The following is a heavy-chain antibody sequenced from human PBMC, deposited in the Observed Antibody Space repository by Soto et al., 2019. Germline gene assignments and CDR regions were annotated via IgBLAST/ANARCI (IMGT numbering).Heavy chain of an antibody. Sequence: TLSLTCPVSRGSISSGGYYWSWIRQHPGKGLEWIGYIYYSGSTYYNPSLKSRVTISVDTSKNQFSLKLSSVTAADTAVYYCARAILTGYYADYFDYWGQGTLVTGSS. CDR3: ARAILTGYYADYFDY. CDR1: RGSISSGGYY. CDR2: IYYSGST. V-gene: IGHV4-31*03. J-gene: IGHJ4*02. D-gene: IGHD3-9*01.